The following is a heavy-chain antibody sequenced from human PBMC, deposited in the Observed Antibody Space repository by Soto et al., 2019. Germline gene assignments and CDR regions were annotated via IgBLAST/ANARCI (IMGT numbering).Heavy chain of an antibody. V-gene: IGHV3-30*18. CDR3: AKALGELSPESYDY. D-gene: IGHD3-16*02. CDR1: GFTFSYYA. Sequence: QVQLVESGGGVVQPGTSLRLSCAASGFTFSYYAMHWVRQAPGKGLEWVAVISYDGGEKYYAESVEGRFTISRDNSKNTLSLQMNSLRGDDTAVYYCAKALGELSPESYDYWGQGTLITVSS. CDR2: ISYDGGEK. J-gene: IGHJ4*02.